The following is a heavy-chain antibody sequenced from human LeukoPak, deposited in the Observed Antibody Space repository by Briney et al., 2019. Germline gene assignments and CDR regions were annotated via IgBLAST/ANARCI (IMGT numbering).Heavy chain of an antibody. Sequence: SETLSLTCTVSGGSINSYWSWIRQPAGKGLEWIGRIYTSGSTNYNPSLKSRVTISVDTSKNQFSLKLSSVTAADTAVYYCASSLLLGYYYYMDVWGKGTTVTISS. CDR1: GGSINSY. J-gene: IGHJ6*03. CDR3: ASSLLLGYYYYMDV. D-gene: IGHD3-10*01. CDR2: IYTSGST. V-gene: IGHV4-4*07.